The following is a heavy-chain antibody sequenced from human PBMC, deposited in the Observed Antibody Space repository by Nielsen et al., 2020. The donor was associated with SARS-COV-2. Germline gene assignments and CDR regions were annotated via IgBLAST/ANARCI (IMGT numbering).Heavy chain of an antibody. CDR3: ARGQVATQFDY. D-gene: IGHD5-12*01. CDR1: GGSINSGDYY. Sequence: SETLSLTCTVSGGSINSGDYYWNWVRQPPGKGLEWIGYIYYSGTTYYNPSHESRATISVATSKSQFSLKLRSVTAADTAVYYCARGQVATQFDYWGQGTLVTVSS. V-gene: IGHV4-30-4*01. CDR2: IYYSGTT. J-gene: IGHJ4*02.